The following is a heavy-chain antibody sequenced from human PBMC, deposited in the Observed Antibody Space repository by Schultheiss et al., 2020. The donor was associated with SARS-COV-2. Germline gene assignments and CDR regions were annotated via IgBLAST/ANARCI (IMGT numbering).Heavy chain of an antibody. Sequence: GESLKISCAASGFTFSSYGMHWVRQAPGKGLEWVANIKQDGSEKYYVDSVKGRFTISRDNAKNSLYLQMNSLRAEDTAVYYCARDGGFGELYTTHTYYGMDVWGQGTTVTVSS. CDR1: GFTFSSYG. V-gene: IGHV3-7*01. J-gene: IGHJ6*02. CDR3: ARDGGFGELYTTHTYYGMDV. CDR2: IKQDGSEK. D-gene: IGHD3-10*01.